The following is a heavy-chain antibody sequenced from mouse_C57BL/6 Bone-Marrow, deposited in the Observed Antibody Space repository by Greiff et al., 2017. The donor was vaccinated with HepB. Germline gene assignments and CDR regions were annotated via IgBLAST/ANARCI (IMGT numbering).Heavy chain of an antibody. CDR3: ARKKGDYSNYEGYWYFDV. V-gene: IGHV2-9-1*01. D-gene: IGHD2-5*01. J-gene: IGHJ1*03. CDR2: IWTGGGT. CDR1: GFSLTSYA. Sequence: QVQLKESGPGLVAPSQSLSITCTVSGFSLTSYAISWVRQPPGKGLEWLGVIWTGGGTNYNSALKSRLSISKDNSKSQVFLKMNSLQTDDTARYYGARKKGDYSNYEGYWYFDVWGTGTTVTVSS.